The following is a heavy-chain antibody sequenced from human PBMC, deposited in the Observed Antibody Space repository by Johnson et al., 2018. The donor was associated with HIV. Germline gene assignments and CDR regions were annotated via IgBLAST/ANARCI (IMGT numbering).Heavy chain of an antibody. CDR1: GFTSSYYD. CDR3: ARMTTTVSHHDAFDI. J-gene: IGHJ3*02. Sequence: MQLVESGGGVVQPGRSLRLSCAASGFTSSYYDMHWVRQGPGKGLQWVSGIGITGDTYYADSVKGRLTISRDNSKNTLYLQMNSLRAEDTAVYYCARMTTTVSHHDAFDIWGQGTMVTVSS. V-gene: IGHV3-13*01. CDR2: IGITGDT. D-gene: IGHD4-17*01.